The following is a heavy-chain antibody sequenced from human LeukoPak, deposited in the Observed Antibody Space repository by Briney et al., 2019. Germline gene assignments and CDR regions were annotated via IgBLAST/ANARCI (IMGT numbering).Heavy chain of an antibody. CDR3: VRDRTTVTLFDY. Sequence: GGSLRLSCAASGFTFTSNWIHWVRQGPGKELVWVSRISPDGSITGHADSVKGRFTISRDNAKKTVYLQMNSMRAEDTAVYYCVRDRTTVTLFDYWGQGTLVTVSS. CDR1: GFTFTSNW. V-gene: IGHV3-74*01. CDR2: ISPDGSIT. J-gene: IGHJ4*02. D-gene: IGHD4-11*01.